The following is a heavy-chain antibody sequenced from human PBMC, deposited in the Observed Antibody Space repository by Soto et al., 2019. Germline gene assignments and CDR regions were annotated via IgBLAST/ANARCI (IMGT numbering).Heavy chain of an antibody. Sequence: EVQLLESGGGLVQPGGSLRLSCAASGFTFGSHAMIWVRQAPGKGLEWVSAISGGGGSAYYADSVKGRFTISRDNSINMQYLQMNSLGAEDTALYCCGKEPYSDFWCAYYYFDYWGQGTLVTVSS. J-gene: IGHJ4*02. V-gene: IGHV3-23*01. CDR3: GKEPYSDFWCAYYYFDY. D-gene: IGHD3-3*01. CDR2: ISGGGGSA. CDR1: GFTFGSHA.